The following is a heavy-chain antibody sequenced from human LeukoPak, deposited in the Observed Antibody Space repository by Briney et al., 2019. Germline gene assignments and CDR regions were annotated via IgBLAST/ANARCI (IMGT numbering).Heavy chain of an antibody. CDR1: GFTFSSYA. Sequence: GGSLRLSCAASGFTFSSYAMSWVRQAPGKGLEWVSAISGSGGSTYYADSVKGRFTISRDNSKNTLYLQMNSLRAEDTAVYYCAKVLLRPYGSGTSFDYWGQGTLVTVSS. V-gene: IGHV3-23*01. CDR2: ISGSGGST. CDR3: AKVLLRPYGSGTSFDY. J-gene: IGHJ4*02. D-gene: IGHD3-10*01.